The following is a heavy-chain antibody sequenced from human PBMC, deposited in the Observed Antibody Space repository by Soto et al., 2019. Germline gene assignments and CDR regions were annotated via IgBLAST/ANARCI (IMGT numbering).Heavy chain of an antibody. J-gene: IGHJ6*02. Sequence: QVQLVESGGGVVQPGRSLRLSCAASGFTFSYHALNWVRQAPGKGLEWVAVISYDGDNKYIAESVKGRFTISRDNSKNTVSLQINRLRTEDTAMYYCATGTSTSACSARDVWGQGTTVTVSS. CDR3: ATGTSTSACSARDV. CDR1: GFTFSYHA. CDR2: ISYDGDNK. V-gene: IGHV3-30-3*01. D-gene: IGHD2-15*01.